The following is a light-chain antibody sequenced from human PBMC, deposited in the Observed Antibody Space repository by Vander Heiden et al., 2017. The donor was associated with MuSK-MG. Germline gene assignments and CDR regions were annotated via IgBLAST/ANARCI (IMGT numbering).Light chain of an antibody. J-gene: IGKJ3*01. CDR1: QSISSY. CDR3: QQSDSTHFT. Sequence: DIQMTQSPSSLSASVGDRVTITCRASQSISSYLNWYQQKPGKAPKLLIYAASSLQSGVPSRFSGSGSGTDFTLTISSLQPEDFATYYCQQSDSTHFTFGHGTKVDIK. CDR2: AAS. V-gene: IGKV1-39*01.